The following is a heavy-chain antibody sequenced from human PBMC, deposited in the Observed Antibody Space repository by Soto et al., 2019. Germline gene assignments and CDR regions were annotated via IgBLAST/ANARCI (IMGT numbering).Heavy chain of an antibody. J-gene: IGHJ6*03. V-gene: IGHV3-9*01. CDR1: GFTFADYA. CDR2: ISWNSGSI. CDR3: AKGFVSRYYYYMDV. Sequence: GGSLRLSCAASGFTFADYAMHWVRQAPGKGLEWVSGISWNSGSIGYADSVKGRFTISRDNAKNSLYLQMNSLRAEDTALYYCAKGFVSRYYYYMDVWGKGTTVTVPS. D-gene: IGHD3-16*01.